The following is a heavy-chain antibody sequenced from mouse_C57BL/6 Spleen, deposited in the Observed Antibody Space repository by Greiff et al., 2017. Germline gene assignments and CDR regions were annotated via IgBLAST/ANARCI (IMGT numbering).Heavy chain of an antibody. Sequence: DVMLVESGEGLVKPGGSLKLSCAASGFTFSSYAMSWVRQTPEKRLEWVAYISSGGDYIYYADTVKGRFTISRDNARNTLYLQMSSLKSEDTAMYYCTRDGYYGNFDYWGQGTTLTVSS. CDR2: ISSGGDYI. D-gene: IGHD2-3*01. V-gene: IGHV5-9-1*02. CDR3: TRDGYYGNFDY. J-gene: IGHJ2*01. CDR1: GFTFSSYA.